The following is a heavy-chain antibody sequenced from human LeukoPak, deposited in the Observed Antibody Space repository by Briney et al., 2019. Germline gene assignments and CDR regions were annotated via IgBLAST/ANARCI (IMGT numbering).Heavy chain of an antibody. CDR2: IYYSGST. Sequence: SETLSLTCTVSGGSISSGGYYWSWIRQHPGKGLEWIGYIYYSGSTYYNPSHKSRVTISVDTSKNQFSLKLSSVTAADTAVYYCARGITMVRGVITTWGQGTLVTVSS. CDR1: GGSISSGGYY. V-gene: IGHV4-31*03. J-gene: IGHJ5*02. CDR3: ARGITMVRGVITT. D-gene: IGHD3-10*01.